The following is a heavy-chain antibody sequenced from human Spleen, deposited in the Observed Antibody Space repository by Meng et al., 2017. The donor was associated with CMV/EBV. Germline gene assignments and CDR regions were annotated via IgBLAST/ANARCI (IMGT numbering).Heavy chain of an antibody. J-gene: IGHJ4*02. CDR2: VYSGGSTT. CDR1: GGSISSSSHY. CDR3: ARGGGYGPFDY. V-gene: IGHV3-23*03. D-gene: IGHD6-19*01. Sequence: ETLSLTCTVSGGSISSSSHYWGWIRQPPGKGLEWVSIVYSGGSTTYYAESVKGRFTVFRDNSKNTLYLQMNNLRADDTAVYYCARGGGYGPFDYWGQGTLVTVSS.